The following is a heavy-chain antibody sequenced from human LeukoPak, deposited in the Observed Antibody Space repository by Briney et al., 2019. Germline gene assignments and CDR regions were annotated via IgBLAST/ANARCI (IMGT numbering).Heavy chain of an antibody. CDR2: IIPDSGGT. CDR3: STEDKYCTGANCGVF. D-gene: IGHD2-8*02. Sequence: ASVKVSCKASGYTLTEYYIHWVRQAPGQGLEWMGFIIPDSGGTTYQQNFQGRVTMTRDTSISTFYMDLSSLRPDDTAVYYCSTEDKYCTGANCGVFWGQGTLVTVSS. J-gene: IGHJ4*02. CDR1: GYTLTEYY. V-gene: IGHV1-2*02.